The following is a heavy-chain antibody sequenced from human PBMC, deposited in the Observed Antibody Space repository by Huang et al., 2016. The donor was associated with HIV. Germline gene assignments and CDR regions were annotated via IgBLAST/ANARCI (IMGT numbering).Heavy chain of an antibody. Sequence: EVQLVESGGGLVQPGGSLRLSCAASGFSISSYWMHWVRQAPGKGVVWVLRINSDGSSTSYADSVKCRFTISRDNAKNTLYLQMNSLRAEDTAVYYCARDPRIQSWLNFFDYWGQGTLVSVSS. CDR3: ARDPRIQSWLNFFDY. V-gene: IGHV3-74*01. J-gene: IGHJ4*02. CDR1: GFSISSYW. CDR2: INSDGSST. D-gene: IGHD3-22*01.